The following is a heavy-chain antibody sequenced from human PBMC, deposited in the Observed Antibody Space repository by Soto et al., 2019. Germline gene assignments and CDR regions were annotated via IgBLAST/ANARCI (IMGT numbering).Heavy chain of an antibody. Sequence: SETLSLTCTVSGGSISSYYWSWIRQPPGKGLERIGYIYYSGSTNYNPSLKSRITISLDTSKNQFSLKLSSVTAADTAVYYCARVAHYYDSSGYPGSLDYWGQGTLVTVSS. J-gene: IGHJ4*02. CDR2: IYYSGST. CDR1: GGSISSYY. D-gene: IGHD3-22*01. V-gene: IGHV4-59*12. CDR3: ARVAHYYDSSGYPGSLDY.